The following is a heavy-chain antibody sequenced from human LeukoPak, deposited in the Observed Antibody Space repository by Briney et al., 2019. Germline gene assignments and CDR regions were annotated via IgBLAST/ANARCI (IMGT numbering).Heavy chain of an antibody. D-gene: IGHD1-26*01. CDR3: ARDPYSGSYGADYYYYMDV. J-gene: IGHJ6*03. CDR1: GCTVSSNY. V-gene: IGHV3-21*01. Sequence: PGGSLRLSCAASGCTVSSNYMSWVREAPGKGLEWVSSISSSSSYIYYADSVKGRFTISRDNAKSSLYLQMNSLRAEDTAVYYCARDPYSGSYGADYYYYMDVWGKGTTVTISS. CDR2: ISSSSSYI.